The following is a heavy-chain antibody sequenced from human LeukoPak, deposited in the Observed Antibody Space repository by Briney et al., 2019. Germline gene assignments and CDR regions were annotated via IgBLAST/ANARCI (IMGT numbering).Heavy chain of an antibody. Sequence: GGSLRLSCATSRFIFSSYWMTWVRQAPGKGLEWVSSVSKSDGTTYYADSVKGRLTISRDNSKNTLHLQMNGLRAEDTAVYYCARGSYGMDVWGQGTTVTVSS. V-gene: IGHV3-23*01. J-gene: IGHJ6*02. CDR3: ARGSYGMDV. CDR2: VSKSDGTT. CDR1: RFIFSSYW.